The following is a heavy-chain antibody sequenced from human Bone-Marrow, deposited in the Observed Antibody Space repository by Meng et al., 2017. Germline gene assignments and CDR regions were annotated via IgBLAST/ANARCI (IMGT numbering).Heavy chain of an antibody. V-gene: IGHV1-69*13. J-gene: IGHJ6*02. CDR1: GGTFSSYA. CDR3: ATRSNYYGSGSYRDYYYYGMDV. D-gene: IGHD3-10*01. CDR2: IIPIFGTA. Sequence: SVKVSCNASGGTFSSYAISWVRQAPGQGLEWMGGIIPIFGTANYAQKFQGRVTITADESTSTAYMELSSLRSEDTAVYYCATRSNYYGSGSYRDYYYYGMDVWGQGTTVTVSS.